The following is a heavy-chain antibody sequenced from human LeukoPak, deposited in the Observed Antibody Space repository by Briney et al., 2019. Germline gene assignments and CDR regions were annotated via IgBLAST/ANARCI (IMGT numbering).Heavy chain of an antibody. CDR1: GFTFSSYE. D-gene: IGHD3-10*01. Sequence: PGGSLRLSCAASGFTFSSYEMNWVRQAPGKGLEWVSYISSSGSTIYYADSVKGRFTISRDNAKNSLYLQMNSLRAEDTAVYYCAARSGRDYYYYMDVWGKGTTVTVSS. CDR2: ISSSGSTI. J-gene: IGHJ6*03. V-gene: IGHV3-48*03. CDR3: AARSGRDYYYYMDV.